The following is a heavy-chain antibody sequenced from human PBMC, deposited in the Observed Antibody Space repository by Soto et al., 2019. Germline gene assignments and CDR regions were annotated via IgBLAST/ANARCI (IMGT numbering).Heavy chain of an antibody. J-gene: IGHJ6*02. V-gene: IGHV6-1*01. CDR3: ARENGAAAQAHYYYGMDV. CDR1: GDSVSSNSAT. D-gene: IGHD2-2*01. CDR2: TYYRSKWYS. Sequence: SPTLSLTCAISGDSVSSNSATWNWIRQSPSRGLEWLGRTYYRSKWYSDYAVSVKSRLTINPDTSKNQFSLQLNSVTPDDTAVYYCARENGAAAQAHYYYGMDVWGQGTTVTVSS.